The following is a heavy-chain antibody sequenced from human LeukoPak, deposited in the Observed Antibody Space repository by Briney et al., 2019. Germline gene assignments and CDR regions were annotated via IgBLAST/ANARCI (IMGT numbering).Heavy chain of an antibody. V-gene: IGHV4-4*07. CDR3: ARDSSIAAAGSGFDY. CDR2: IYTSGST. CDR1: GGSISSYY. Sequence: SETLSLTCTVSGGSISSYYWSWIRQPAGKGLEWIGRIYTSGSTNYNPSLKSRVSMSVDTSKNQFSLKLSSVTAADTAVYYCARDSSIAAAGSGFDYWGQGTLVTVSS. D-gene: IGHD6-13*01. J-gene: IGHJ4*02.